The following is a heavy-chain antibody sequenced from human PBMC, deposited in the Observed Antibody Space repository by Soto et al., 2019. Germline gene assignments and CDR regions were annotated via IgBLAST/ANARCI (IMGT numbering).Heavy chain of an antibody. J-gene: IGHJ6*02. Sequence: GESLKISCKGSGYSLTSYWIGWVRQMPGKGLEWMGIIYPGDSDTRYSPSFQGQVTISADKSISTAYLQWSSLKASDSAMYYCASSYYDGSGYSRYYYGMDVWGQGTTVTVSS. CDR2: IYPGDSDT. D-gene: IGHD3-22*01. CDR3: ASSYYDGSGYSRYYYGMDV. CDR1: GYSLTSYW. V-gene: IGHV5-51*01.